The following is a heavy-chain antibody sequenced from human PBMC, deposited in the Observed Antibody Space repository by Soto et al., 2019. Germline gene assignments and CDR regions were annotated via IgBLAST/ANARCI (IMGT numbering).Heavy chain of an antibody. J-gene: IGHJ4*02. D-gene: IGHD6-13*01. CDR2: IIPIFGTA. Sequence: SVKVSCKASGGTFSSYAISWVRQAPGQGLEWMGGIIPIFGTANYAQKFHGRVTITADESTNTAYMELNSPRSEDTTVYYCARARFRTVLKKQQFDYWGQGTLVTVSS. CDR1: GGTFSSYA. V-gene: IGHV1-69*13. CDR3: ARARFRTVLKKQQFDY.